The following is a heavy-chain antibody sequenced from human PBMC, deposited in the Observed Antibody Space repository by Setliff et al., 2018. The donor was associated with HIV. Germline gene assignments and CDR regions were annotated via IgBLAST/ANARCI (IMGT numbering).Heavy chain of an antibody. J-gene: IGHJ5*02. CDR2: ITWNRAII. Sequence: PGGSLRLSCTASGFNFNHYAMHWVRQVPGKGLEWVSGITWNRAIIAYADSVKGRFTVSRDDAENSLYLQMNSLRPEDTAFYCCAKEPRATVTTRWFDPWGQGTLVTVAS. V-gene: IGHV3-9*01. CDR3: AKEPRATVTTRWFDP. D-gene: IGHD4-17*01. CDR1: GFNFNHYA.